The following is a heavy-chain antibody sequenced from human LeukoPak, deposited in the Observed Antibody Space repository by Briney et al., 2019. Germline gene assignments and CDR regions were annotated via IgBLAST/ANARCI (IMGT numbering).Heavy chain of an antibody. V-gene: IGHV4-34*01. Sequence: SETLSLTCAVYGVSFSGYYWSWIRQPPGKGLEWIGEINHSGSTKYNPSLKSRVTISVDTSKNQFSLKLSAVTAADTAIYYCARADTSGTSSSDAFDIWGQGTMVAVSS. CDR1: GVSFSGYY. CDR3: ARADTSGTSSSDAFDI. J-gene: IGHJ3*02. D-gene: IGHD3-10*01. CDR2: INHSGST.